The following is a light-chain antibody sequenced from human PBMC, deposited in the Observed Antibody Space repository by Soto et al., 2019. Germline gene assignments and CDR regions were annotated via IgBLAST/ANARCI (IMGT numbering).Light chain of an antibody. J-gene: IGKJ1*01. CDR2: DAS. V-gene: IGKV1-5*01. Sequence: DIQITQSPSTVSASVGDRVTITCRASQSISSWLAWYQQKPGKAPNLLIYDASTLESGVPSRFSGSGSGTEFTLTISSLQPDDFATYYCQQYNSYWTFGQGTKVDIK. CDR1: QSISSW. CDR3: QQYNSYWT.